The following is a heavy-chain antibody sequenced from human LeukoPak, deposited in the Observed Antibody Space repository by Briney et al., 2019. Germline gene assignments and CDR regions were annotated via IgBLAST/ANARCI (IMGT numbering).Heavy chain of an antibody. CDR2: IYYSGST. V-gene: IGHV4-30-4*08. J-gene: IGHJ4*02. CDR1: GGSISSGDYY. CDR3: ARMREYYYDSSGYYDY. Sequence: SETLSLTCTVSGGSISSGDYYWSWIRQPPGKGLEWIGYIYYSGSTYYNPSLKSRVTISVDTSKNQFSLKLSSVTAADTAVYYCARMREYYYDSSGYYDYWGQGTLVTVSS. D-gene: IGHD3-22*01.